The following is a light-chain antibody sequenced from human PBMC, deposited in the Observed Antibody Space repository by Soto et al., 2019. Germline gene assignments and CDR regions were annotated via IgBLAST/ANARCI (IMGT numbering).Light chain of an antibody. CDR2: WAS. CDR1: QSLLYTSNNKNY. J-gene: IGKJ5*01. CDR3: QQRSSWPIT. Sequence: IVMTQSPDSLAVSLGERATINCKSSQSLLYTSNNKNYLAWFQQKQGQPPRLLIYWASTRESGVPDRFSGSGSGTDLTITISSLEPEDFEVYYCQQRSSWPITFGPGTRLEIK. V-gene: IGKV4-1*01.